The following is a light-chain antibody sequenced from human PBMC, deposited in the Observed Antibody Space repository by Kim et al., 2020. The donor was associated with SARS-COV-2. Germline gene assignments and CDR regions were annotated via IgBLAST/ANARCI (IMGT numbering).Light chain of an antibody. Sequence: SYELTQPPSVSVSPGQTASISCSGETLGDDYASWYQQKPGQSPVLVIYQNFKRPSGIPDRFSGSNSGNTATLTISGTQALDEAVYFCQAWDTNNWVFGGGTQLTVL. CDR3: QAWDTNNWV. CDR1: TLGDDY. V-gene: IGLV3-1*01. CDR2: QNF. J-gene: IGLJ3*02.